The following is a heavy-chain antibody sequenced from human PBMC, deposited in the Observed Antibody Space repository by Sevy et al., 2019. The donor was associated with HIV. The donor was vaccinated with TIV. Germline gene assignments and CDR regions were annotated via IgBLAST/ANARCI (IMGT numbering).Heavy chain of an antibody. Sequence: ASVKVSCKASGYSISTIGFSWVRQAPGQGLEWMGWISGYNGYTNYAQTFQGRVTLTTDSSTNTAHMELRSLTSDDTAVYYCARGYVRGYSGHVDYWGQGTLVTVSS. CDR1: GYSISTIG. V-gene: IGHV1-18*01. D-gene: IGHD5-12*01. J-gene: IGHJ4*02. CDR3: ARGYVRGYSGHVDY. CDR2: ISGYNGYT.